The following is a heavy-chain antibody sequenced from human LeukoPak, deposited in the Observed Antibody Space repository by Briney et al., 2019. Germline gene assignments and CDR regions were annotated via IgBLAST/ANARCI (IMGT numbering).Heavy chain of an antibody. Sequence: SETLSLTCTVSGGSISSGSYYWSWIRQPPGKGLEWIGEINHSGSTNYNPSLKTRVTISVDTSKNQFSLKLSSVTAADTAVYYCAMDYSSSGYDYWGQGTLVTVSS. V-gene: IGHV4-39*07. CDR1: GGSISSGSYY. J-gene: IGHJ4*02. CDR3: AMDYSSSGYDY. D-gene: IGHD6-13*01. CDR2: INHSGST.